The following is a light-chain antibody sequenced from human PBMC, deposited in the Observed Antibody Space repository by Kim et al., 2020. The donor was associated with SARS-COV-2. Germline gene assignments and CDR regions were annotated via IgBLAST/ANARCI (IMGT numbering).Light chain of an antibody. J-gene: IGKJ1*01. CDR1: HSLRSFY. CDR3: PQYVSSPQT. CDR2: GSS. V-gene: IGKV3-20*01. Sequence: PGENAPLSFRISHSLRSFYFAWYQQKPGPTPSLPIYGSSNWAPRIPCRFSGRRSGTDITLTTSGVAPEGSAFYYCPQYVSSPQTFRQGTKVDI.